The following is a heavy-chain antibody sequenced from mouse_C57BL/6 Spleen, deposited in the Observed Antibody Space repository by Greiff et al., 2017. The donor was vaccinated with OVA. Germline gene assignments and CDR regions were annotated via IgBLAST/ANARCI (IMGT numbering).Heavy chain of an antibody. V-gene: IGHV3-5*01. Sequence: EVQLKESGPGLVKPSQTVFLTCTVTGISITTGNYRWSWIRHFPGHKLEWLGYIYYSGTITYKPSLTNRTTITRDTPKNQFFLEMNSLTAEDTATYYCAREKALYYGDQTWYFDVWGTGTTVTVSS. CDR1: GISITTGNYR. D-gene: IGHD1-1*01. J-gene: IGHJ1*03. CDR2: IYYSGTI. CDR3: AREKALYYGDQTWYFDV.